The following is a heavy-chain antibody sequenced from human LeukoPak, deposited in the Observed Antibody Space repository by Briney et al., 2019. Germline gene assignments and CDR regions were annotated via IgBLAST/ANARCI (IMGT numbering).Heavy chain of an antibody. Sequence: SETLSLTCTVSGGSISSYYWSWIRQPPGKGLEWIGCIYYSGSTNYNPSLKSRVTISVDTSKNQFSLKLSSVTAADTAVYYCARGEKYNWFDPWGQGTLVTVSS. V-gene: IGHV4-59*01. CDR2: IYYSGST. J-gene: IGHJ5*02. CDR3: ARGEKYNWFDP. CDR1: GGSISSYY.